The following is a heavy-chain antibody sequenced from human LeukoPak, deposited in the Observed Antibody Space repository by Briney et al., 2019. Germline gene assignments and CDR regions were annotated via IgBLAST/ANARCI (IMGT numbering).Heavy chain of an antibody. J-gene: IGHJ4*02. CDR2: VSYSGST. V-gene: IGHV4-39*01. CDR3: ARIVGITSYYFDY. CDR1: GGSISSSSYS. D-gene: IGHD1-26*01. Sequence: PSETLSLTCTVSGGSISSSSYSWGWIRQPPGKGLEWIGSVSYSGSTNYNPSLKSRVTISVDTSKNQFSLKLSSVTAADTAVYYCARIVGITSYYFDYWGQGTLVTVSA.